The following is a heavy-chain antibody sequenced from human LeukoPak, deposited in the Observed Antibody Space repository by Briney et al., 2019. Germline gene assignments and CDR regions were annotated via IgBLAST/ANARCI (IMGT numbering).Heavy chain of an antibody. Sequence: GGSLRLSCAASGFTFSSYAMSWVRQAPGKGLEWVSAISGSGGSTYYADSVKGRFTISRDNSKNTLCLQMNSLRAEDTAVYYCAKAGLYYYDSSGCDYWGQGTLVTVSS. CDR1: GFTFSSYA. J-gene: IGHJ4*02. CDR3: AKAGLYYYDSSGCDY. D-gene: IGHD3-22*01. V-gene: IGHV3-23*01. CDR2: ISGSGGST.